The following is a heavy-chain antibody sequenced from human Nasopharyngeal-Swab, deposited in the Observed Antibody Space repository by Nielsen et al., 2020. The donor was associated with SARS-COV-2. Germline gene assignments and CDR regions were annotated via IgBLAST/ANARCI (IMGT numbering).Heavy chain of an antibody. CDR2: ISYDGSNK. CDR3: AKAPPLVTMIVVETGY. Sequence: GESLKISCAASGFTFSSYGMHWVRQAPGKGLEWVAVISYDGSNKYYADSVKGRFTISRDNSKNTLYLQMNSLRAEDTAVYYCAKAPPLVTMIVVETGYWGQGTLVIVSS. CDR1: GFTFSSYG. V-gene: IGHV3-30*18. D-gene: IGHD3-22*01. J-gene: IGHJ4*02.